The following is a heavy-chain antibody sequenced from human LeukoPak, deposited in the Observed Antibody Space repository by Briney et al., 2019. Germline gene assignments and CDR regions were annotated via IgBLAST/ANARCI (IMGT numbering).Heavy chain of an antibody. CDR2: INAGNGNT. Sequence: ASVKVSCKASGYTFTSYAMHWVRQAPGQRLEWMGWINAGNGNTKYSQKFQGRVTITRDTSASTAYMELSSLRSEDTAVYYCARFRGVTGTTSYFDNWGQGTLVTVSS. CDR3: ARFRGVTGTTSYFDN. CDR1: GYTFTSYA. D-gene: IGHD1-20*01. V-gene: IGHV1-3*01. J-gene: IGHJ4*02.